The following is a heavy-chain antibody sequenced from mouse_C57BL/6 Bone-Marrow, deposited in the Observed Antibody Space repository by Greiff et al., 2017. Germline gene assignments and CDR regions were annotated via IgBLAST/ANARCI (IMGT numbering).Heavy chain of an antibody. D-gene: IGHD1-1*01. J-gene: IGHJ3*01. CDR1: GYTFTSYW. CDR2: IHPNSGST. CDR3: AHTTVVASPAY. V-gene: IGHV1-64*01. Sequence: QVQLQQPGAELVKPGASVKLSCKASGYTFTSYWMHWVKQRPGQGLEWIGMIHPNSGSTNYNEKFKSKATLTVDKSSSTAYMQLSSLTSEDSAVYYCAHTTVVASPAYWGQGTLVTVSA.